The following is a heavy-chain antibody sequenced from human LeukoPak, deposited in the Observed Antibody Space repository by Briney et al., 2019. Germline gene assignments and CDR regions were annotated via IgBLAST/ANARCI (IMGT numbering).Heavy chain of an antibody. V-gene: IGHV3-23*01. CDR2: ITSGGGST. CDR3: TKDHPDCRGTSCLLFDS. J-gene: IGHJ4*02. CDR1: GFTFSSYA. Sequence: GGSLRLSCAASGFTFSSYAMSWVRQAPGKGLEWVSMITSGGGSTYHADSVKGRFPISRDNSKNTLYLQMTSLRAEDTAVYYCTKDHPDCRGTSCLLFDSWGQGTLVTVSS. D-gene: IGHD2-2*01.